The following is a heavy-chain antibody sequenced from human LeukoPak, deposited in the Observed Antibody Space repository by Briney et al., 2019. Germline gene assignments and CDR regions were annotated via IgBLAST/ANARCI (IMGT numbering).Heavy chain of an antibody. Sequence: GRSLRLSCAAAGFSFSSYAMGWVRHAAGNWLGLGSSVSESGDGPYYADSVMGRFIIPRDNSRKTVHLQMDSRRADDTAIYYCAKGKVNHLGALDYWGEGTLVTVSS. J-gene: IGHJ4*02. CDR2: VSESGDGP. D-gene: IGHD1-26*01. CDR1: GFSFSSYA. CDR3: AKGKVNHLGALDY. V-gene: IGHV3-23*01.